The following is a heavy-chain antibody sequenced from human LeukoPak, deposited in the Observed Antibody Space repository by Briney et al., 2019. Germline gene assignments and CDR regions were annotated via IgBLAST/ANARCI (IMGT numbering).Heavy chain of an antibody. Sequence: GGSLRLSRAASGFTVSSNYMSWVRQAPGKGLEWVSVIYSGGSTYYADSVKGRFTISRDNSKNTLYLQMNSLRAEDTAVYYCAREDSPGVFDYWGQGTLVTVSS. J-gene: IGHJ4*02. CDR2: IYSGGST. D-gene: IGHD2-15*01. CDR3: AREDSPGVFDY. V-gene: IGHV3-53*01. CDR1: GFTVSSNY.